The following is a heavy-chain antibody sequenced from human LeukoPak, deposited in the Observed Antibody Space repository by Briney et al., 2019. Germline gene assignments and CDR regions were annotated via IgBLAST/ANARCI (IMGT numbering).Heavy chain of an antibody. J-gene: IGHJ4*02. CDR3: AARNINAYRSGWSDY. CDR1: GFTFSSYG. CDR2: ISYDGSNK. Sequence: PGGSLRLSCAASGFTFSSYGMHWVRQAPGKGLEWVADISYDGSNKYYVDSVKGRFTISRDNAKNTLYLQMNSLRAEDTAVNSCAARNINAYRSGWSDYWGQGSLVTVSS. V-gene: IGHV3-30*03. D-gene: IGHD6-19*01.